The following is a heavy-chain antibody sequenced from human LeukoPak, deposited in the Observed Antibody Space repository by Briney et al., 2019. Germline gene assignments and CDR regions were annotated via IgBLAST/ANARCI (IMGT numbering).Heavy chain of an antibody. J-gene: IGHJ4*02. CDR1: GFTFSSYS. V-gene: IGHV3-21*01. D-gene: IGHD2-2*01. Sequence: GGSLRLSCAASGFTFSSYSMNWVRQAPGKGLEWISSISSSSSYIYYADSVKGRFTISRDNAKNSLYLQMNSLRAEDTAVYYCARGSSTSFLGDYFDYWGRGTLVTVSS. CDR2: ISSSSSYI. CDR3: ARGSSTSFLGDYFDY.